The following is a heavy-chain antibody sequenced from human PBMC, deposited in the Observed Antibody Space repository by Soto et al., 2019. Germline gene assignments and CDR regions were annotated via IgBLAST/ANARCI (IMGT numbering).Heavy chain of an antibody. J-gene: IGHJ5*02. D-gene: IGHD6-13*01. Sequence: QVQLVQSGAEVKKPGSSVKVSCKASGGTFSSYAISWVRQAPGQGLEWMGGIIPIFGTANYAQKFQGRVTITADESTSTAYMELSSLRSEDTAMYYCARDRPSIAAAGTHNWFDPWGQGTLVTVSS. CDR2: IIPIFGTA. V-gene: IGHV1-69*01. CDR3: ARDRPSIAAAGTHNWFDP. CDR1: GGTFSSYA.